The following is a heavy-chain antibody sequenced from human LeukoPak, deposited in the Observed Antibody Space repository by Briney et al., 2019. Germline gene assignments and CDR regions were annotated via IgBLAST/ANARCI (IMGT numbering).Heavy chain of an antibody. D-gene: IGHD1-26*01. J-gene: IGHJ5*02. CDR2: INHSGST. CDR1: GGSLSGYY. Sequence: SETLSLTCSVYGGSLSGYYWSWIRQTPGQGLELIGEINHSGSTNYNPSLKSRVTISVDKSKNQFSLKLSSVTAADTAVYYCAKASVGARFFDPWGQGTLVTVSS. V-gene: IGHV4-34*01. CDR3: AKASVGARFFDP.